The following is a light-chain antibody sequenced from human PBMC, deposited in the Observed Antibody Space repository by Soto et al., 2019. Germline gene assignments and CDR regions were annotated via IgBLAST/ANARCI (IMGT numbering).Light chain of an antibody. J-gene: IGKJ1*01. V-gene: IGKV3-20*01. CDR1: QSVSSY. Sequence: EIFLTQSPGTLSLCPGERATLFCRASQSVSSYLAWYQQNPGQAPRLLIYGASSRASGIPDRFSGSGSGTDFTITISSLEPEDFAVYYCQQYGSSSRTFGQGTKVEIK. CDR2: GAS. CDR3: QQYGSSSRT.